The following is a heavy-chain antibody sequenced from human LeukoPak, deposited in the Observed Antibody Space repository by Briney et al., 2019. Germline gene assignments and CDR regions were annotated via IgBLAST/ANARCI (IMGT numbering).Heavy chain of an antibody. CDR3: ARATRNGYDY. J-gene: IGHJ4*02. V-gene: IGHV4-34*01. CDR1: GGSFSGYY. Sequence: SETLSLTCAVYGGSFSGYYWSWIRQPPGKGLEWIGEINHSGSTNYNPSLKSRVTISVDTSKNQFSLKLSSVTAADTAVYYCARATRNGYDYWGQGTLVTVSS. CDR2: INHSGST. D-gene: IGHD5-24*01.